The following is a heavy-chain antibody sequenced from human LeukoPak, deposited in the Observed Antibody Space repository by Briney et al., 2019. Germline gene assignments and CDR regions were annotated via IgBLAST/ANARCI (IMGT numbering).Heavy chain of an antibody. V-gene: IGHV3-21*01. Sequence: GGSLRLSCAASGFTFTTYWMSWVRQAPGKGLEWVSSISSSSSYIYYADSVKGRFTISRDNAKNSLYLQMNSLRAEDTAVYYCARDGFMITFGGVIVIPYYFDYWGQGTLVTVSS. CDR2: ISSSSSYI. CDR3: ARDGFMITFGGVIVIPYYFDY. J-gene: IGHJ4*02. CDR1: GFTFTTYW. D-gene: IGHD3-16*02.